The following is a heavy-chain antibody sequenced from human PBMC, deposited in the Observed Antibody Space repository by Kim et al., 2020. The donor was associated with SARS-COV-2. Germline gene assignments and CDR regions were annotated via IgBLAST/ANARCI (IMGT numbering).Heavy chain of an antibody. CDR2: IYYSGST. D-gene: IGHD4-4*01. J-gene: IGHJ5*02. Sequence: SETLSLTCTVSGGSISSSSYYWGWIRQPPGKGLEWIGSIYYSGSTYYNPSLKSRVTISVDTSKNQFSLKLSSVTAADTAVYYCARTFLILGDILNYSLGWFDPWGQGTLVTVSS. CDR3: ARTFLILGDILNYSLGWFDP. CDR1: GGSISSSSYY. V-gene: IGHV4-39*01.